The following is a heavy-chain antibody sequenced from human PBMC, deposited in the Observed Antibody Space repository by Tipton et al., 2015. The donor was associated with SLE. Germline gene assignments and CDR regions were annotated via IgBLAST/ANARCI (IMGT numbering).Heavy chain of an antibody. Sequence: TLSLTCTVSGGSISSASYYWSWIRQPAGRGLEWIGRIYNRGSTNYNPSLNSPVSISVDTSKTHFSLKLNSVTAADTAVYYCAREGNYYNKIDYSYYYYMDVWGKGTAVTISS. CDR1: GGSISSASYY. CDR3: AREGNYYNKIDYSYYYYMDV. CDR2: IYNRGST. J-gene: IGHJ6*03. V-gene: IGHV4-61*02. D-gene: IGHD3-10*01.